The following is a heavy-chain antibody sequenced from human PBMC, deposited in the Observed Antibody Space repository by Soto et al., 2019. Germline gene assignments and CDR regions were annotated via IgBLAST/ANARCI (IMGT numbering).Heavy chain of an antibody. CDR2: IFRDGMT. J-gene: IGHJ4*02. V-gene: IGHV4-4*02. D-gene: IGHD3-22*01. Sequence: QVQLQESGPGLVKPSGTVSLTCDVSGVSISSGNWWSWVRQPPGKGLEWIGEIFRDGMTTYYPSRRGRATTSVDTSKNRFSLRVTSANAADTAIYYCVRLVYDRRLNYLYFDYWGRGALVTVSS. CDR3: VRLVYDRRLNYLYFDY. CDR1: GVSISSGNW.